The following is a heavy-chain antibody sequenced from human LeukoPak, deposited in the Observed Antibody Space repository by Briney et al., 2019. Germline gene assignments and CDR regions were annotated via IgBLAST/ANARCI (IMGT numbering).Heavy chain of an antibody. J-gene: IGHJ6*03. CDR1: GYTFTDYY. CDR2: INPNSGGT. Sequence: ASVKVSCKASGYTFTDYYIHWVRQAPGQGLEWMGWINPNSGGTNYAQKFQGRVTMTRDTSISTDYLNLTRLRSDDTAVYYCARRAVGNSHYYYMDVWGRGTTVSVSS. D-gene: IGHD6-19*01. CDR3: ARRAVGNSHYYYMDV. V-gene: IGHV1-2*02.